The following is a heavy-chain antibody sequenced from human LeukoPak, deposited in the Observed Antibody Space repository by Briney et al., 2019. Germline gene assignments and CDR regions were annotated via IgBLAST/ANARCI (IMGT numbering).Heavy chain of an antibody. CDR1: GFIFSRYG. J-gene: IGHJ3*02. V-gene: IGHV3-30*03. CDR3: ATAGSSDAFDI. Sequence: ARPLRLSCAASGFIFSRYGMHWVRQAPGKGLQWVAVISYDGSNKYYADSVKGRFTISRDNSKNTLYLPMNSLRAEDTAVYYCATAGSSDAFDICGQGTMVTVSS. CDR2: ISYDGSNK. D-gene: IGHD7-27*01.